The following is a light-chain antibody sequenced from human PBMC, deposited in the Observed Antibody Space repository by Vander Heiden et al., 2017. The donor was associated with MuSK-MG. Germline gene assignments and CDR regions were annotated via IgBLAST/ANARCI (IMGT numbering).Light chain of an antibody. J-gene: IGKJ4*01. Sequence: EIVLTQSPATLYLSPGERATLSCRASQSVNIYLAWYQQKPGQAPRLLIYDASNRATGIPARFSGSGSGTDFTLTISRLEPEDFAVYYCQHHYRWPLTFGGGTKVEIK. CDR1: QSVNIY. V-gene: IGKV3-11*01. CDR2: DAS. CDR3: QHHYRWPLT.